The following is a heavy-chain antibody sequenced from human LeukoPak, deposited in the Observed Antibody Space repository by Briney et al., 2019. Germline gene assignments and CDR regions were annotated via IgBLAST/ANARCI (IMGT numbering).Heavy chain of an antibody. V-gene: IGHV4-59*01. CDR2: IYYSGST. Sequence: SETLSLTCAVYGGSISSYYWSWIRQPPGKGLEWIGYIYYSGSTNYNPSLKSRVTISVDTSKNQFSLKLSSVTAADTAVYYCARSDSSSWTLDYYYYMDVWGKGTTVTISS. CDR1: GGSISSYY. J-gene: IGHJ6*03. D-gene: IGHD6-13*01. CDR3: ARSDSSSWTLDYYYYMDV.